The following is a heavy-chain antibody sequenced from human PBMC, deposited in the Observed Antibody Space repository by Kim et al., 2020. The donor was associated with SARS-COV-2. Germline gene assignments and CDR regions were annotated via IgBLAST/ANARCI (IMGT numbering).Heavy chain of an antibody. CDR3: AKDQVVDTAMFPLYLPNYYYYGMDV. J-gene: IGHJ6*02. Sequence: GGSLRLSCAASGFTFSSYAMSWVRQAPGKGLEWVSAISGSGGSTYYADSVKGRFTISRDNSKNTLYLQMNSLRAEDTAVYYCAKDQVVDTAMFPLYLPNYYYYGMDVWGQGTTVTVSS. CDR1: GFTFSSYA. D-gene: IGHD5-18*01. V-gene: IGHV3-23*01. CDR2: ISGSGGST.